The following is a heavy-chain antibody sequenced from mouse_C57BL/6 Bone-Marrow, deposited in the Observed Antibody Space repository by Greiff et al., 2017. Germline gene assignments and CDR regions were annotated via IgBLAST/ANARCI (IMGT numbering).Heavy chain of an antibody. V-gene: IGHV1-69*01. J-gene: IGHJ4*01. CDR3: ARRGPFGAMDY. CDR2: IDPSDSYT. Sequence: QVQLKQPGAELVKPGASVKMSCKASGYTFTSYWMHWVKQRPGQGLEWIGEIDPSDSYTNYNQKFKGKSTLTVDKSSSTAYMQLSSLTSEDSAVYYCARRGPFGAMDYWGQGTSVTVSS. CDR1: GYTFTSYW.